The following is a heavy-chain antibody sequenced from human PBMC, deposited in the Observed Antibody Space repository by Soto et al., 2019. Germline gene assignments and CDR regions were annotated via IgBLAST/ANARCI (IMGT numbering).Heavy chain of an antibody. V-gene: IGHV1-69*13. J-gene: IGHJ6*03. Sequence: SVKVSCKASGGTFSSYALSWVRQAPGQGLEWMGGIIPIFGTANYAQKFQGRVTITADESTSTAYMELSSLRSEDTAVYYCARAHPRIAASSESYYYYYMDVWGKGTTVTVSS. CDR2: IIPIFGTA. CDR1: GGTFSSYA. CDR3: ARAHPRIAASSESYYYYYMDV. D-gene: IGHD6-6*01.